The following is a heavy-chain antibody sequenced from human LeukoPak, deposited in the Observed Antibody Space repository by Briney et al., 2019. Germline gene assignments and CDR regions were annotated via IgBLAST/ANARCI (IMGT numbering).Heavy chain of an antibody. CDR2: ISNTDGDT. Sequence: PGGSLRLSCVVSGFNFNRYVFSWVRQTPGKRLEWVSAISNTDGDTYYADPVRGRFTISRDNSKNTLYLQMNSLRAEDTAVYYCAKDLFNYDSSGYYYALDAFDIWGQGTMVTVSS. V-gene: IGHV3-23*01. CDR3: AKDLFNYDSSGYYYALDAFDI. J-gene: IGHJ3*02. D-gene: IGHD3-22*01. CDR1: GFNFNRYV.